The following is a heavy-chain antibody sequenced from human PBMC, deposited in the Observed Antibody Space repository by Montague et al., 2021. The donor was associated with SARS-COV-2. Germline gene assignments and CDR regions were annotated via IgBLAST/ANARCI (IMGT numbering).Heavy chain of an antibody. D-gene: IGHD2-2*01. V-gene: IGHV3-48*02. Sequence: SLRLSCAASGFTFSSYSMNWVRQAPGKGLEWVSYISSSSSTIYYADSVKGRFTISRDNAKNSLYLQMNSLRDEDTAVYYCARDHYCSSTSCYRARYYYGMDVWGQGTTVTVSS. CDR1: GFTFSSYS. CDR2: ISSSSSTI. J-gene: IGHJ6*02. CDR3: ARDHYCSSTSCYRARYYYGMDV.